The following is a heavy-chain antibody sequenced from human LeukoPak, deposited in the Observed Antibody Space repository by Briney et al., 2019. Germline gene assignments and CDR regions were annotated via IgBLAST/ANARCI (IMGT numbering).Heavy chain of an antibody. Sequence: SGGSLRLSCAASGFTFSSYWMHWVRQAPGKGLVWVSRINTAGSSTIYADSVKGRFTISRDNSKNTLYLQMNSLRAEDTAVYYCARDFSVAGPTTFGYWGQGTLVTVSS. D-gene: IGHD6-19*01. J-gene: IGHJ4*02. CDR1: GFTFSSYW. CDR3: ARDFSVAGPTTFGY. V-gene: IGHV3-74*01. CDR2: INTAGSST.